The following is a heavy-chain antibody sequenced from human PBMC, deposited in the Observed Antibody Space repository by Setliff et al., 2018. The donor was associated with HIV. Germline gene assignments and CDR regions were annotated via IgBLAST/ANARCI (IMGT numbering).Heavy chain of an antibody. CDR3: ARATYGSRAGTGLYFDS. Sequence: SETLSLTCAVYGVSFSGYYWSWIRQPPGKGLEWIGEINHRGITNYSPSLKSRVTISVDTSKNQFSLKLRSVTAADTAVYYCARATYGSRAGTGLYFDSWGQGALVTVSS. V-gene: IGHV4-34*01. D-gene: IGHD6-6*01. J-gene: IGHJ4*02. CDR2: INHRGIT. CDR1: GVSFSGYY.